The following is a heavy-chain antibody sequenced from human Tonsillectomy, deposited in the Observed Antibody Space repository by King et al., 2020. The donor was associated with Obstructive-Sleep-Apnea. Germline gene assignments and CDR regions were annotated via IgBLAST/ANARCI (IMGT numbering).Heavy chain of an antibody. CDR3: ARDAAMPCWYFDL. V-gene: IGHV3-30*04. CDR2: ISYDGSNK. J-gene: IGHJ2*01. CDR1: GFTFSSFA. Sequence: VQLVESGGGVVQPGRSLRLSCAASGFTFSSFAMHWVRQAPGKGLEWVAVISYDGSNKYYADSVKGRFTISRDNSKNTLYVQMNSLRAEDTAVYYCARDAAMPCWYFDLWGRGTLVTVSS. D-gene: IGHD2-2*01.